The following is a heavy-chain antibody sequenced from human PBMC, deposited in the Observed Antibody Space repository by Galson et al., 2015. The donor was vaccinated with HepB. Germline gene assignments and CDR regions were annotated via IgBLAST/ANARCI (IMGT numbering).Heavy chain of an antibody. CDR2: IIPIFGTA. Sequence: SVKVSCKASGGTFSSYAISWVRQAPGQGLEWMGGIIPIFGTANYAQKFQGRVTITADESTSTAYMELSSLRSEGTAVYYCAREGLSELRYFDWSTPVPGGMGYWGQGTLVTVSS. D-gene: IGHD3-9*01. J-gene: IGHJ4*02. CDR1: GGTFSSYA. CDR3: AREGLSELRYFDWSTPVPGGMGY. V-gene: IGHV1-69*13.